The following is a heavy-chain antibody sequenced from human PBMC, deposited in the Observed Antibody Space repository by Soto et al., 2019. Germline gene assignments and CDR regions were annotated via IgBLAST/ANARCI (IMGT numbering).Heavy chain of an antibody. Sequence: EVQLVESGGGLVQPGGSLRLSCEASGFTFRNYDMHWVRQGTGKGLEWVSGISAAGDPDYADSVEGRFTISRENAQNSFFLQMNSLRVCDTAVYYCARTDRDFYGMDVWGKGTTVIVSS. CDR2: ISAAGDP. J-gene: IGHJ6*04. CDR1: GFTFRNYD. V-gene: IGHV3-13*05. CDR3: ARTDRDFYGMDV.